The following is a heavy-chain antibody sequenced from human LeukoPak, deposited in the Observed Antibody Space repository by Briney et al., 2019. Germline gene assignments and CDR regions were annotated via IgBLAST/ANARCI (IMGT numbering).Heavy chain of an antibody. Sequence: SETLSLTCTVSGGSISSYYWSWIRQPPGKGLEWIGEINHSGSTNYNPSLKSRVTISVDTSKNQFSLKLSSVTAADTAVYYCARGRDGYKPDYWGQGTLVTVSS. CDR2: INHSGST. CDR3: ARGRDGYKPDY. V-gene: IGHV4-34*01. CDR1: GGSISSYY. J-gene: IGHJ4*02. D-gene: IGHD5-24*01.